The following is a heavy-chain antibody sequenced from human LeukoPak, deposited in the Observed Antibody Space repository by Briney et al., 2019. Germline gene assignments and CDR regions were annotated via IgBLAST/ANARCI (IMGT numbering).Heavy chain of an antibody. J-gene: IGHJ3*02. CDR3: ATDGGYAFDI. Sequence: GGSLRLSCAASAFIFSTTWMHWVRQSPGKGVVWVWRIIGEGSSTTYADCVKARFTIFRDNAKNMLYLKMHNLRAEDTAVYYCATDGGYAFDIWGQGTMVTVSS. CDR2: IIGEGSST. CDR1: AFIFSTTW. D-gene: IGHD3-10*01. V-gene: IGHV3-74*01.